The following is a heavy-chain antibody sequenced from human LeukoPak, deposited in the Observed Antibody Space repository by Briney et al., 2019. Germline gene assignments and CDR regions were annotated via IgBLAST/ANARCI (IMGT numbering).Heavy chain of an antibody. CDR2: IIPILVIA. V-gene: IGHV1-69*04. J-gene: IGHJ3*02. D-gene: IGHD6-19*01. CDR1: GGTFSSYA. CDR3: ASIAVAGTTDAFDI. Sequence: AAVKVSCTASGGTFSSYAISWVRQAPGQGLEWMGRIIPILVIANYAQKFQGRVTITADKSTSTAYMELSSLRSEDTAVYYCASIAVAGTTDAFDIWGQGTMVTVSS.